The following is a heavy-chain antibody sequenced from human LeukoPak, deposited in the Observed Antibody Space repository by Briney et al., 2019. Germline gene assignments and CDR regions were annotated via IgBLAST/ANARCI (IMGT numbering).Heavy chain of an antibody. Sequence: SETLSLTCTVSGGSISSYYWSWIRQPPGKGLEWIGEINHSGSTNYNPSLKSRVTISVDTSKNQFSLKLSSVTAADTAVYYCASYMVRGVSADYWGQGTLVTVSS. CDR2: INHSGST. D-gene: IGHD3-10*01. J-gene: IGHJ4*02. CDR1: GGSISSYY. CDR3: ASYMVRGVSADY. V-gene: IGHV4-34*01.